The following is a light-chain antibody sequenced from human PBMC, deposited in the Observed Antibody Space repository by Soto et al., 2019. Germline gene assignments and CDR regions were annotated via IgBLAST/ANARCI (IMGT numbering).Light chain of an antibody. CDR1: RSDRNTF. CDR3: QQYGASPPVYA. J-gene: IGKJ2*01. CDR2: GAS. V-gene: IGKV3-20*01. Sequence: EIVLTQSPGTLSLSPGERATLSCRTSRSDRNTFLAWYQQKPGQAPRLLIYGASSRATGIPDRFSGSGSGTDFPLNISRLEPEDFAVYYCQQYGASPPVYAFGQGTKLEIK.